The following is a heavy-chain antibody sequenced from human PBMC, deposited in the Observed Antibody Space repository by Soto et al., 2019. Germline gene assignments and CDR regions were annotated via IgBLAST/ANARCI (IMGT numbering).Heavy chain of an antibody. CDR1: GGSSSSGGYS. D-gene: IGHD2-2*01. CDR3: ARVPDY. CDR2: MYHSGST. Sequence: QLQLQESGSGLVKPSQTLSLTCAVSGGSSSSGGYSWSWIRQPPGKGLEWIGYMYHSGSTYYNPSLKSRVTISIDRSKNQFSLKLSSVTAADTAVYYCARVPDYWGQGILVTVS. V-gene: IGHV4-30-2*01. J-gene: IGHJ4*02.